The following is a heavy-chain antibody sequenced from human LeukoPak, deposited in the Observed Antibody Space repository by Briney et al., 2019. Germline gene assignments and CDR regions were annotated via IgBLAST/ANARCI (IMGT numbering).Heavy chain of an antibody. CDR1: GFTFRNCG. D-gene: IGHD3-22*01. Sequence: GGSLRLSCVASGFTFRNCGMSWVRQAPGKGLEWVSVIYSGGSTYYADSVKGRFTISRDNSKNTLYLQMNSLRAEDTAVYYCASGYDSSGYYDYWGQGTLVTVSS. J-gene: IGHJ4*02. CDR3: ASGYDSSGYYDY. CDR2: IYSGGST. V-gene: IGHV3-53*01.